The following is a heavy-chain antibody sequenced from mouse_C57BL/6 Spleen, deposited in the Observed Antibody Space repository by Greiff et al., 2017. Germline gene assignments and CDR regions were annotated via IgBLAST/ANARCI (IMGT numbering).Heavy chain of an antibody. J-gene: IGHJ1*03. Sequence: VQLQQPGAELVMPGASVQMSCKASGYTFTSYWMHWVKQRPGQGLEWIGELDPSDSYTNYNQKFKGKSTLTVDKSSRTSYMQLSSLTSEDAAVYYCARSGSDWYFDVWGTGTTGTVSS. V-gene: IGHV1-69*01. CDR2: LDPSDSYT. CDR1: GYTFTSYW. CDR3: ARSGSDWYFDV.